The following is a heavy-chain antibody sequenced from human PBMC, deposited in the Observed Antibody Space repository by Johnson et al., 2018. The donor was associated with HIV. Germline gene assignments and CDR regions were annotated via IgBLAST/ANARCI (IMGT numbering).Heavy chain of an antibody. J-gene: IGHJ3*02. V-gene: IGHV3-66*01. D-gene: IGHD1-26*01. CDR1: EFNVSSNY. CDR2: VYSGGYT. CDR3: ARAYSYGALDI. Sequence: MLLVESGGGLVQPGWSLRLSCAASEFNVSSNYMNWVRQAPWRGLEWVSVVYSGGYTYYADSVKGRFTISRDTSKNTLYLQMKSLRAEDTALYYCARAYSYGALDIWGQGTMVTVSS.